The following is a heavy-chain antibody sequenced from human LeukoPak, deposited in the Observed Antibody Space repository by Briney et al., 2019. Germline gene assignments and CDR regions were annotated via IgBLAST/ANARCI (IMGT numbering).Heavy chain of an antibody. V-gene: IGHV3-23*01. CDR1: GFTFNNYA. D-gene: IGHD2-8*01. CDR3: AKAGGVGYYVDY. J-gene: IGHJ4*02. Sequence: GGSLRLSCAASGFTFNNYAMSWVRQAPGKGLEWVSAISDSRSSTYYADSIKGRFTISRDNSKNTLYLQMNSLRAEDTAVYYCAKAGGVGYYVDYWGQGTLVTVSS. CDR2: ISDSRSST.